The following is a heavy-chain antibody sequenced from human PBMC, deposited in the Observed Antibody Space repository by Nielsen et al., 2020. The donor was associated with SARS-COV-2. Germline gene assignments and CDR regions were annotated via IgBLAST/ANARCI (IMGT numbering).Heavy chain of an antibody. Sequence: GGSLRLSCAASGFTFSSYGMLWVRQAPGKGLEWVAVIWYDGSNKYYAASVKGRFTISRDNSKNTLYLQMNSLRAEDTAVYYCARGGNYTPFGDAFDIWGQGTMVTVSS. CDR3: ARGGNYTPFGDAFDI. CDR1: GFTFSSYG. CDR2: IWYDGSNK. V-gene: IGHV3-33*01. D-gene: IGHD1-7*01. J-gene: IGHJ3*02.